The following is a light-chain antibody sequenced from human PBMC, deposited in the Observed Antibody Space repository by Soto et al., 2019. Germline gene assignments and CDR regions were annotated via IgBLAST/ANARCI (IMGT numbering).Light chain of an antibody. CDR1: ISDIGAGSE. Sequence: QSVLTHPPSLSRAPGQRFTISFTGSISDIGAGSEVHCYQQLPGTAPKLLIFGSTNRPSVVPDRFSGSKSATSASLAITGLKAEDEADYYCQSYDNSMSAYVFGTGTKVTVL. CDR3: QSYDNSMSAYV. J-gene: IGLJ1*01. V-gene: IGLV1-40*01. CDR2: GST.